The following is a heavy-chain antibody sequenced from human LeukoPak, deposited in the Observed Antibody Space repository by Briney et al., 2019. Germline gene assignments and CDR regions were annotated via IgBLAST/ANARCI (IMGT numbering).Heavy chain of an antibody. V-gene: IGHV3-7*03. D-gene: IGHD2-15*01. CDR1: GFTFSRYW. J-gene: IGHJ5*02. CDR3: AKMGDIVVVVDWFDP. Sequence: GGSLRLSCAASGFTFSRYWMSWVRQTPGKGLGWVANIKQDGTEKYYVDSVKGRFTISRDNAKNLLYLQMNSLRAEDTAVYYCAKMGDIVVVVDWFDPWGQGALVTVSS. CDR2: IKQDGTEK.